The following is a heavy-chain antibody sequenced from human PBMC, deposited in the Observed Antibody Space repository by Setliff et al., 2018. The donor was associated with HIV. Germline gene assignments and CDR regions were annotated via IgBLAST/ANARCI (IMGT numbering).Heavy chain of an antibody. D-gene: IGHD7-27*01. V-gene: IGHV1-18*01. CDR3: ARQLSNSLDY. CDR2: INIRSGNT. J-gene: IGHJ4*02. Sequence: GASVKVSCKASGYSFTTSGVSWVRQAPGQGLEWMGWINIRSGNTNYAQKFQGRVTMTTDTSTSTAYMELSGLRSDDTAVYFCARQLSNSLDYWGQGTLVTVSS. CDR1: GYSFTTSG.